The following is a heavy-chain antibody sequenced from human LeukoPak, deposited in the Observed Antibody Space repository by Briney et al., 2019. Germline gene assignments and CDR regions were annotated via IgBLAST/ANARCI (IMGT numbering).Heavy chain of an antibody. J-gene: IGHJ5*02. CDR3: TTTIFGVVERFDP. Sequence: GGSLRLSCAASGFTFSNAWMSWVRPAPGKGLEWVGRIKSKTDGGTTDYAAPVKGRFTISRDDSKNTLYLQMNSLKTEDTAVYYCTTTIFGVVERFDPWGQGTLVTVSS. CDR2: IKSKTDGGTT. D-gene: IGHD3-3*01. V-gene: IGHV3-15*01. CDR1: GFTFSNAW.